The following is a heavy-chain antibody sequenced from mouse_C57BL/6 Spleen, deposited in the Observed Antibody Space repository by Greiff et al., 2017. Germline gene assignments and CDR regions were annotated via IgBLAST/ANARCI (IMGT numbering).Heavy chain of an antibody. D-gene: IGHD1-1*01. CDR3: ARSLYGGYMDY. J-gene: IGHJ4*01. V-gene: IGHV5-17*01. Sequence: VQLQQSGGGLVKPGGSLKLSCAASGFTFSDYGMHWVRQAPEKGLEWVAYISSGSSTIYYADTVKGRFTISRDNAKNTLFLQMTSLRSEDTAMYYCARSLYGGYMDYWGQGTSVTVSS. CDR1: GFTFSDYG. CDR2: ISSGSSTI.